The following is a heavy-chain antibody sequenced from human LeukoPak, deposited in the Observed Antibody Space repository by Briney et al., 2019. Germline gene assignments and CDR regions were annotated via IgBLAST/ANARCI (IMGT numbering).Heavy chain of an antibody. J-gene: IGHJ2*01. V-gene: IGHV4-30-4*01. CDR2: IYYSGST. D-gene: IGHD1-26*01. CDR1: GGSISSGDYY. Sequence: PSETLSLTCTVSGGSISSGDYYWSWIRQPPGKGLEWIGYIYYSGSTYYNPSLKSRVTISVDTSKNQFSLKLSSVTAADTAVYYCARAMKYQGAVFDLWSRGTLVTVSS. CDR3: ARAMKYQGAVFDL.